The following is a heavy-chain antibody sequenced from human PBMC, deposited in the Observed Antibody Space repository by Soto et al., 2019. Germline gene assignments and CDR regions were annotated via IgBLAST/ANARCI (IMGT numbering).Heavy chain of an antibody. V-gene: IGHV6-1*01. J-gene: IGHJ4*02. CDR3: ARGVAGSGFDY. CDR2: TYYRSTWNR. CDR1: WDTVSSNNAA. Sequence: PSHTLSLTCVISWDTVSSNNAAWYCISQSPSRGLEWLGRTYYRSTWNRYYAVSMRGRITINPDTSKNRFSLQLNSVTPEDTALSYCARGVAGSGFDYWVQGTVVTVSS. D-gene: IGHD1-26*01.